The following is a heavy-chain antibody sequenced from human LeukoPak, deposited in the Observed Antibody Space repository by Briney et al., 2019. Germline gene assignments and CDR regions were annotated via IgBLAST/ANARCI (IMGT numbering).Heavy chain of an antibody. D-gene: IGHD6-13*01. CDR3: ARDQGSSSWFYY. CDR2: IHTSGST. V-gene: IGHV4-4*07. CDR1: GGSISTYY. J-gene: IGHJ4*02. Sequence: SETLSLTCTVSGGSISTYYWSWLRQPVGKGLEWIGRIHTSGSTKYNPSLKSRVTISVDTSKSHFSLKLTSVTAADTAVYYCARDQGSSSWFYYWGQGILVTVSS.